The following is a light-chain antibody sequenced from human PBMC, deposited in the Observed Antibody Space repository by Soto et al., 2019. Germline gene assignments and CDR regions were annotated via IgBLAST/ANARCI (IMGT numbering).Light chain of an antibody. CDR3: HSYDSDNVI. V-gene: IGLV6-57*04. CDR1: SGSIASNY. Sequence: NFMLTQPHSVSEPPGKTVTISCTRSSGSIASNYVQWYQQRPGSAPTSVIYDDNQRPSGVPDRFSGSIDSSSNSASLTISGLKTEDEADYYCHSYDSDNVIFGGGTKLTVL. CDR2: DDN. J-gene: IGLJ2*01.